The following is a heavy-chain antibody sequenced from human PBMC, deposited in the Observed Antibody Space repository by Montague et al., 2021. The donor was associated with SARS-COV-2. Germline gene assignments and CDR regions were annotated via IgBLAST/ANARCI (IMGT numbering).Heavy chain of an antibody. D-gene: IGHD3-16*01. CDR3: ARLGDMAIIPPVH. Sequence: SETLSLTCSVSGGSITSSSYYWGWIRQSPDKGLEWIGNIYYSGSTYYNPSLKSGVIISVDTSTNQFSLELYSVTAADTAVYFCARLGDMAIIPPVHWGQGTWVTVSS. J-gene: IGHJ4*02. CDR2: IYYSGST. CDR1: GGSITSSSYY. V-gene: IGHV4-39*01.